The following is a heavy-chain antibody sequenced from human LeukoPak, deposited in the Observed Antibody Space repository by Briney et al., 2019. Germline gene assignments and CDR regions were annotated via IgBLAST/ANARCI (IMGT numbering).Heavy chain of an antibody. D-gene: IGHD4-17*01. CDR1: GYTFTVYY. Sequence: ASVKVSCKPSGYTFTVYYMHWVRQAPGKGLEWMGWINPNSGGTHYAQKFLGRVTMTRDTSISTAYMELSRLTSDDTALYYCATLYGDYVTSDYWGQGTLVTVSS. CDR3: ATLYGDYVTSDY. V-gene: IGHV1-2*02. CDR2: INPNSGGT. J-gene: IGHJ4*02.